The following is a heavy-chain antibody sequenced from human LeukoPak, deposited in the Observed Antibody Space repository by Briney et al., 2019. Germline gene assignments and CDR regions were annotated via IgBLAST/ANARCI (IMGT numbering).Heavy chain of an antibody. CDR3: ASGQGHQLNWFDP. J-gene: IGHJ5*02. CDR2: IYTSGST. CDR1: GGSISSYC. V-gene: IGHV4-4*07. Sequence: SETLSLTCTVSGGSISSYCWSWIRQPAGKGLEWIGRIYTSGSTNYNPSLKSRVTMSVDTSKNQFSLKLSSVAAADTAVYYCASGQGHQLNWFDPWGQGTLVTVSS. D-gene: IGHD2-2*01.